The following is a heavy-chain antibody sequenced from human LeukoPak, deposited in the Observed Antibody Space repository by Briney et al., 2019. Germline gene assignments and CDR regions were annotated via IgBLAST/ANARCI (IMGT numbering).Heavy chain of an antibody. V-gene: IGHV3-53*01. J-gene: IGHJ2*01. CDR1: GFTVSNNY. CDR3: ARDMGYGDSVYWYFDL. CDR2: IYSGGIT. Sequence: GGSLRLSCAASGFTVSNNYMSWVRQAPGKGLEWVSIIYSGGITYYADSVKGRFTISRDNAKNSLYLQMNSLRDEDTAVYYCARDMGYGDSVYWYFDLWGRGTLVAVSS. D-gene: IGHD4-17*01.